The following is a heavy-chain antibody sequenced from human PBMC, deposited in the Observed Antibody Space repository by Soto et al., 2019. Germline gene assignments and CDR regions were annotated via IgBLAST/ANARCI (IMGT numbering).Heavy chain of an antibody. CDR1: SGSISSSNW. V-gene: IGHV4-4*02. CDR3: ARGGGYYYDSSGYATSDAFDI. CDR2: IYHSGST. J-gene: IGHJ3*02. Sequence: QVQLQESGPGLVKPSGTLSLTCAVSSGSISSSNWWSWVRQPPGKGLEWIGEIYHSGSTNYNPSLKSLVTISVDKSKNQFSLKLSSVTAADTAVYYCARGGGYYYDSSGYATSDAFDIWGQGTMVTVSS. D-gene: IGHD3-22*01.